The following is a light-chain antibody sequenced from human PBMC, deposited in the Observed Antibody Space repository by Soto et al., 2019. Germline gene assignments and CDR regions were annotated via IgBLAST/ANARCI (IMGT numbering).Light chain of an antibody. CDR3: QQYNDFQYT. CDR1: HDIGNY. J-gene: IGKJ2*01. Sequence: DIQMTQSPLYLSASIGDRVTITCQASHDIGNYLNWYQQKPGKAPNLVIYGAFNLETWVPSRFSGGGSGTDFTFTISSLRPEDIATYFCQQYNDFQYTFGPGTKLEI. CDR2: GAF. V-gene: IGKV1-33*01.